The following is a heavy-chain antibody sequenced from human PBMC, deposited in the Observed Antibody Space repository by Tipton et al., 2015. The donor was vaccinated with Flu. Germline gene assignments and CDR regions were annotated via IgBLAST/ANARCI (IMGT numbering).Heavy chain of an antibody. Sequence: SLRLSCAASGFTVTSSYMSWVRQAPGKGLEWVSVIYGGGTTDYADSVKGRFTISRDKSKNALYLQMSSLRAEDTAVYYCASGPQVPVWPYYYGMDVWGQGTTVTVSS. D-gene: IGHD2-2*01. CDR1: GFTVTSSY. V-gene: IGHV3-53*01. CDR2: IYGGGTT. CDR3: ASGPQVPVWPYYYGMDV. J-gene: IGHJ6*02.